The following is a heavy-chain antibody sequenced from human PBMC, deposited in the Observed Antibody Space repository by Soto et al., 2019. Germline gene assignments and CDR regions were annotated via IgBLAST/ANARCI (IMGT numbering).Heavy chain of an antibody. Sequence: QVQLQQWGAGLLKPSETLSLTCAVYGGSFSGYYWSWIRQPPGKGLEWIGEINHSGSTNYNPSLKSRVTISVDTSKNQFSLKLSSVTAADTAVYYCASGYYVYIWGSYRLKYFDYWGQGTLVTVSS. J-gene: IGHJ4*02. CDR1: GGSFSGYY. D-gene: IGHD3-16*02. V-gene: IGHV4-34*01. CDR3: ASGYYVYIWGSYRLKYFDY. CDR2: INHSGST.